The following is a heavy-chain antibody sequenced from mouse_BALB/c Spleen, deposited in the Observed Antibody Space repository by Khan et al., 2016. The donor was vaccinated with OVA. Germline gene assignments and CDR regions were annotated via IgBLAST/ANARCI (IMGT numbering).Heavy chain of an antibody. CDR3: AREASSWAFSFPY. D-gene: IGHD4-1*01. CDR1: GYTFTNYV. Sequence: VQLQQSGPELVEPGASVKMSCKASGYTFTNYVMHWVKQKPGQGLEWIGYINPYNAGTRYNEKFKGKATLTSDISSTTAYIELSNLPPADSAVYYCAREASSWAFSFPYWGQGTLVTVSA. CDR2: INPYNAGT. J-gene: IGHJ3*01. V-gene: IGHV1S136*01.